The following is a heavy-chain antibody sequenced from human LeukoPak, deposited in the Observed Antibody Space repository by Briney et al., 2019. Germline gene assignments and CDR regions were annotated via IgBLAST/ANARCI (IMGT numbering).Heavy chain of an antibody. CDR3: ARSELVGYSGYDLDY. D-gene: IGHD5-12*01. Sequence: GGSLRLSCVVSGFSFSDYSMSWVRQAPGKGLEWISYIGSRGTAMYYADSVKGRFSISRDNAKNSLYLHMNSLRAEDTAVYYCARSELVGYSGYDLDYWGQGTLVTVSS. J-gene: IGHJ4*02. CDR1: GFSFSDYS. V-gene: IGHV3-11*01. CDR2: IGSRGTAM.